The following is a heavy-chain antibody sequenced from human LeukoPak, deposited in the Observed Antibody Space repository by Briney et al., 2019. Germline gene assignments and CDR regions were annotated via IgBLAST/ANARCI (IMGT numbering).Heavy chain of an antibody. CDR1: GGSFSGYY. D-gene: IGHD3-3*01. CDR3: ARERGYYYVDY. Sequence: PSETLSLTCAVYGGSFSGYYWSWIRQPPGKGLEWIGEINHSGSTNYNPSLKSRVTISVDTSKNQFSLKLSSVTAADTAVYYCARERGYYYVDYWGQGTLVTVSS. J-gene: IGHJ4*02. V-gene: IGHV4-34*01. CDR2: INHSGST.